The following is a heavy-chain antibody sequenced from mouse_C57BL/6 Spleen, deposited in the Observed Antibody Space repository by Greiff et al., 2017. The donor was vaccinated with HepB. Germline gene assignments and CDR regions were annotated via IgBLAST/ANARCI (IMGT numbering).Heavy chain of an antibody. D-gene: IGHD1-1*01. CDR2: IDPSDSYT. J-gene: IGHJ2*01. Sequence: QVQLQQPGAELVMPGASVKLSCKASGYTFTSYWMHWVKQRPGQGLEWIGEIDPSDSYTNYNQKFKGKSTLTVDKSSSTAYMQLSSLTSEDSAVYYCARRGYYYDSSCVGGFDYWGQGTTLTVSS. CDR3: ARRGYYYDSSCVGGFDY. CDR1: GYTFTSYW. V-gene: IGHV1-69*01.